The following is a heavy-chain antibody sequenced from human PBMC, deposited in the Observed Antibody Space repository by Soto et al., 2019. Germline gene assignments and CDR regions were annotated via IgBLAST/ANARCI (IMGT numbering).Heavy chain of an antibody. V-gene: IGHV4-39*02. CDR3: ARDKIAGLFGY. CDR1: GGSISSYD. D-gene: IGHD2-21*01. J-gene: IGHJ4*02. Sequence: ASETLCLTWTVSGGSISSYDWSWIRQPPGKGLEWIGSIYYSGSTYYNLSLKSRVTISVDTSKNQFSLKLTSVTAADTAVYYCARDKIAGLFGYWGQGTLVTVSS. CDR2: IYYSGST.